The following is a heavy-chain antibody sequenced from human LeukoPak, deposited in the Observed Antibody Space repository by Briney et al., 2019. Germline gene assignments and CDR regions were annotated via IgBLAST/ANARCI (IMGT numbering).Heavy chain of an antibody. V-gene: IGHV1-46*01. CDR1: GYTFTSYY. Sequence: ASVKVSCKASGYTFTSYYMHWVRQAPGQGLEWMGIINPSGGSTSYAQKFQGRVTMTRDMSTRTVYMELSSLRSEDTAVYYCARDQYPTYYYDSSGYCGYWGQGTLVTVSS. D-gene: IGHD3-22*01. J-gene: IGHJ4*02. CDR3: ARDQYPTYYYDSSGYCGY. CDR2: INPSGGST.